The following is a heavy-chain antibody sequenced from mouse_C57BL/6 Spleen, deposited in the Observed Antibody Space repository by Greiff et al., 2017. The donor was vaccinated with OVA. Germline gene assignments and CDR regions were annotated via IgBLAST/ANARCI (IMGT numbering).Heavy chain of an antibody. CDR3: ARWGTVVATRWYFDV. CDR1: GYTFTSYW. V-gene: IGHV1-69*01. CDR2: IDPSDSYT. D-gene: IGHD1-1*01. J-gene: IGHJ1*03. Sequence: VQLQQPGAELVMPGASVKLSCKASGYTFTSYWMHWVKQRPGQGLEWIGEIDPSDSYTNYNQKFKGKSTLTVDKSSSTAYMQLSSLTSEDSAVYYCARWGTVVATRWYFDVWGTGTTVTVSS.